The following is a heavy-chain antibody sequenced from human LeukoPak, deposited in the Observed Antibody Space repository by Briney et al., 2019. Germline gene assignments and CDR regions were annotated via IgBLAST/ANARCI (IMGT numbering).Heavy chain of an antibody. V-gene: IGHV1-2*02. J-gene: IGHJ3*02. CDR2: IYPNRGGT. CDR1: GYTFTDYY. D-gene: IGHD2-15*01. CDR3: ATCSAGSCYPDALDI. Sequence: ASVKVSCKGSGYTFTDYYMHWVRQAPGQGLEWMGWIYPNRGGTNYAQKFQGRVTMTRDTSINTAYMELGRLRSDDTAVYYCATCSAGSCYPDALDIWGQGTMVTVSS.